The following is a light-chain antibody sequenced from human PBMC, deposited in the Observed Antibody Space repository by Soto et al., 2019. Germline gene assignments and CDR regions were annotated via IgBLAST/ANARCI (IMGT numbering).Light chain of an antibody. Sequence: DIQMTQSPSSLSASLGDRVTITCRPSESIRYELNWFQQRPGKAPRLLIYDTFTLQSGVPSRFSGSVSGTEFSLTISSLQAGDSAIYYCQQSFTTPWTFGQGTKVEI. CDR1: ESIRYE. J-gene: IGKJ1*01. CDR2: DTF. V-gene: IGKV1-39*01. CDR3: QQSFTTPWT.